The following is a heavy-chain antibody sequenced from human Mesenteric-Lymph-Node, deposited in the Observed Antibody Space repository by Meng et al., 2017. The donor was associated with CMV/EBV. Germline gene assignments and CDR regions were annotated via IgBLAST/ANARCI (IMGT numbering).Heavy chain of an antibody. J-gene: IGHJ6*02. D-gene: IGHD2-2*01. Sequence: GGSLRLSCAASGFTFSSYEMNWVRQAPGKGLEWVANIKQDGSEKYYVDSVKGRFTISRDNAKNSLYLQMNSLRAEDTAVYYCARVDGSSTSCRVMDVWGQGTTVTVSS. CDR2: IKQDGSEK. CDR1: GFTFSSYE. CDR3: ARVDGSSTSCRVMDV. V-gene: IGHV3-7*01.